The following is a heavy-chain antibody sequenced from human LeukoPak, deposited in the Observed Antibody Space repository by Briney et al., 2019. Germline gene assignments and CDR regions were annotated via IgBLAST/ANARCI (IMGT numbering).Heavy chain of an antibody. J-gene: IGHJ2*01. CDR2: IYYSGST. D-gene: IGHD6-19*01. V-gene: IGHV4-61*08. CDR3: ASYSSGYYWYFDL. CDR1: GGSISSGGYY. Sequence: SQTLSLTCTVSGGSISSGGYYWSWIRQPPGKGLEWIGYIYYSGSTNYNPSLKSRVTISVDTSKNQFSLKLSSVTAADTAVYYCASYSSGYYWYFDLWGRGTLVTVSS.